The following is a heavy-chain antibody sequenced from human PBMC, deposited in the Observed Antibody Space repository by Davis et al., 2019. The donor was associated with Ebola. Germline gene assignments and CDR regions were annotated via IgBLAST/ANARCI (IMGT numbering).Heavy chain of an antibody. CDR1: GFTFRSYA. V-gene: IGHV3-23*01. D-gene: IGHD6-13*01. Sequence: GESLKISCAASGFTFRSYAMSWVRQAPGKGLEWVSAISGSGGSTYYADSVKGRFTISRDNSKNTLYLQMNSLRAEDTAVYYCAKDLRSSSWYWFDPWGQGTLVTVSS. CDR2: ISGSGGST. J-gene: IGHJ5*02. CDR3: AKDLRSSSWYWFDP.